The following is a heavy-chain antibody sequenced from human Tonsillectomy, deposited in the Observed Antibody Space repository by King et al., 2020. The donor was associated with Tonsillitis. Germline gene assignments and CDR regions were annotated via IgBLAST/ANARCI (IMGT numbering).Heavy chain of an antibody. CDR3: AGDPYGDPTYSSFYMDV. CDR2: IGSSSNYI. CDR1: GFTFSYYT. J-gene: IGHJ6*03. V-gene: IGHV3-21*01. Sequence: DVQLVESGGGLVKPGGSLRLSCAASGFTFSYYTMNWVRQAPGKGLEWVSSIGSSSNYIYYADSVKGRFTISRDNAKNSLYLQMNSLRAEDTAVYYCAGDPYGDPTYSSFYMDVGGKGTTATVSS. D-gene: IGHD4-17*01.